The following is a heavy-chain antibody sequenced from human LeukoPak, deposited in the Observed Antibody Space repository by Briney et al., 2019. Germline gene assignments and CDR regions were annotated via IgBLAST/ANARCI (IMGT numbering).Heavy chain of an antibody. Sequence: GASVKVSCTASGYTFTHYGITWVRQAPGHGLEWMGWISAYNGNTNYAQTLQGRVTMITDTSTSTAYMELRSLKSDDTAVYYCAREVAATLIDYWGQGTLVTVSS. CDR2: ISAYNGNT. J-gene: IGHJ4*02. V-gene: IGHV1-18*01. D-gene: IGHD2-15*01. CDR3: AREVAATLIDY. CDR1: GYTFTHYG.